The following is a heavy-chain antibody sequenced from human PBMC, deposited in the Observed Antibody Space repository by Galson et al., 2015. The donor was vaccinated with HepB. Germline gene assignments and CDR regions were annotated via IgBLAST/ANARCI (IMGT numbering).Heavy chain of an antibody. J-gene: IGHJ5*02. CDR3: AREEGSSTTGGWFDP. D-gene: IGHD6-6*01. CDR2: ISSSSSTI. Sequence: SLRLSCAASGFTFSSYSMNRVRQAPGKGLEWVSYISSSSSTIYYADSVKGRFTISRDNAKNSLYLQMNSLRDEDTAVYYCAREEGSSTTGGWFDPWGQGTLVTVSS. V-gene: IGHV3-48*02. CDR1: GFTFSSYS.